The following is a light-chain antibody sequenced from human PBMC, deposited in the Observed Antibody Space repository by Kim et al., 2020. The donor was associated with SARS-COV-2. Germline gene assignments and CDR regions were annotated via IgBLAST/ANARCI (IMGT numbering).Light chain of an antibody. CDR3: AAWDDSLSGLV. J-gene: IGLJ2*01. Sequence: ELTQPPSASGTPGQRVAISCSGSSSNIGSNYVYWYQQLPGTAPKLLIYRNNQRPSGVPDRFSGSKSGTSASLAISGLRSEDEADYYCAAWDDSLSGLVFGGRTQLTVL. CDR2: RNN. CDR1: SSNIGSNY. V-gene: IGLV1-47*01.